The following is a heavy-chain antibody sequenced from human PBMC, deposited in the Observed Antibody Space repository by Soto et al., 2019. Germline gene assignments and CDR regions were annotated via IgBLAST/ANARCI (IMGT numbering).Heavy chain of an antibody. CDR2: IYYSGST. V-gene: IGHV4-30-4*01. Sequence: QVQLQESGPGLVKPSQTLSLTCTVSGGSISSGDYYWSWIRQPPGEAPEWIGFIYYSGSTYYNPPLKRRVTISVDTSTDQFSLKLISVTAEDTAVYYCASVGGFGATTIDYWGQGTLVTVSS. CDR3: ASVGGFGATTIDY. D-gene: IGHD3-10*01. J-gene: IGHJ4*02. CDR1: GGSISSGDYY.